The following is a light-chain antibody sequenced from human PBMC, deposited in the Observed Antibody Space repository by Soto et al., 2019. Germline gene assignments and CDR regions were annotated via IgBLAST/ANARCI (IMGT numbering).Light chain of an antibody. CDR2: GAS. CDR1: QSVSSS. CDR3: QKFNKWPWT. V-gene: IGKV3D-15*01. J-gene: IGKJ1*01. Sequence: EIVLTQSPGTLSFSPGERATLSCRASQSVSSSFLAWYQQKPGQAPRLLIYGASRGATGIPARFSGSGSGTEFTLTISSLQSEDFAVYYCQKFNKWPWTFGQGTKVDIK.